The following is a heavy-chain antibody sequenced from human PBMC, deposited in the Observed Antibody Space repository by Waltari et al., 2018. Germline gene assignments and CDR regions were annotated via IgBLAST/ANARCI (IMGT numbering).Heavy chain of an antibody. D-gene: IGHD6-19*01. J-gene: IGHJ4*02. CDR3: ARVPSEQWLVRPGAIDY. Sequence: QVQLVQSGAEVKKPGASVKVSCKASGYTFTGYYMHWVRQAPGQGLEWMGWMNPNSGNTGYAQKFQGRVTMTRNTSISTAYMELSSLRSEDTAVYYCARVPSEQWLVRPGAIDYWGQGTLVTVSS. CDR2: MNPNSGNT. V-gene: IGHV1-8*02. CDR1: GYTFTGYY.